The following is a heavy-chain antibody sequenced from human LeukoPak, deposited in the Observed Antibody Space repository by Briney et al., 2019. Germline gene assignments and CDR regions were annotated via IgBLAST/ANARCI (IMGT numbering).Heavy chain of an antibody. D-gene: IGHD5-24*01. V-gene: IGHV3-69-1*01. CDR3: ASLFREGY. J-gene: IGHJ4*02. Sequence: GGSLRLSCAASGFTFNNLGMHWLRQAPGKGLEWLSYISSSSTIDYADSVKGRFTVSRDNAKNSLYVQMNSLRVEDTAVYYCASLFREGYWGQGILVTVSS. CDR1: GFTFNNLG. CDR2: ISSSSTI.